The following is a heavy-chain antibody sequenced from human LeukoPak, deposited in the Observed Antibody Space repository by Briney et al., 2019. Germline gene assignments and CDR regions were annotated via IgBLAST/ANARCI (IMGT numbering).Heavy chain of an antibody. J-gene: IGHJ5*02. CDR1: GGTFSSYA. CDR2: IIPIFGTA. D-gene: IGHD6-13*01. Sequence: ASVKVSCKASGGTFSSYAISWVRQAPGQGLEWMGGIIPIFGTANYAQKFQGRVTITADKSTSTAYMELSSLRSEDTAVYYCARIAGAAAGRYNWFDPWGQGTLVTVSS. CDR3: ARIAGAAAGRYNWFDP. V-gene: IGHV1-69*06.